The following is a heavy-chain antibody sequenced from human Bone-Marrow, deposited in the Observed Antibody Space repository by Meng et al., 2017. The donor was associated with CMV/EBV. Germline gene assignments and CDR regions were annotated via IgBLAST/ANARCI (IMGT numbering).Heavy chain of an antibody. CDR2: INPNSGGT. D-gene: IGHD3-10*01. Sequence: ASVKVSCKASGYTFTGYYMHWVRQAPGQGLEWMGWINPNSGGTNYAQKFQGRVTMTRDTSTSTDYMELRSLTSDDTAVYYCARDFGRSADYWGQGTLVTVSS. CDR3: ARDFGRSADY. CDR1: GYTFTGYY. J-gene: IGHJ4*02. V-gene: IGHV1-2*02.